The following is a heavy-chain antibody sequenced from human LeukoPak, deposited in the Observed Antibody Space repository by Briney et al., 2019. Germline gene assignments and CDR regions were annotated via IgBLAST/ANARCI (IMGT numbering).Heavy chain of an antibody. CDR2: IRAGGGST. D-gene: IGHD6-19*01. Sequence: PGGSLRLSCAASGFTLSIYAMSWVLQARGKGLEGVSSIRAGGGSTYYADSVKGRFTISRDNSKNTLYLQMNSLRAEDTAVYYCAKRSVAGTYYFDDWGQGTLVTVSS. V-gene: IGHV3-23*01. CDR3: AKRSVAGTYYFDD. CDR1: GFTLSIYA. J-gene: IGHJ4*02.